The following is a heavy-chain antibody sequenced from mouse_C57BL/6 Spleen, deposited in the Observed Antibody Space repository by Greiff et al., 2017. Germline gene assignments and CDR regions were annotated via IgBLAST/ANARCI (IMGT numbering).Heavy chain of an antibody. J-gene: IGHJ2*01. CDR3: ARSYYGSSYDYFDY. V-gene: IGHV1-39*01. D-gene: IGHD1-1*01. CDR2: INPNYGTT. CDR1: GYSFTDYN. Sequence: EVQLQQSGPELVKPGASVKISCKASGYSFTDYNMNWVKQSNGKSLEWIGVINPNYGTTSYNQKFKGKATLTVDQSSSTAYMQLNSLTSEDSSVYYCARSYYGSSYDYFDYWGQGTTLTVSS.